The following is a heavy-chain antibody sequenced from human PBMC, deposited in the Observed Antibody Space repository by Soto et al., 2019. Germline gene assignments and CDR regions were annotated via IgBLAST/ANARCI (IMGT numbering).Heavy chain of an antibody. Sequence: GESLKISCKGSGYSFTIYWIGWVRQMPGKGLEWMGIIYPGDSDTRYSPSFQGQVTISADKSISTAYLQWSSLKASDTAMYYCARXDFLTGYYKYYYYGMDVWGQGTTVTVSS. D-gene: IGHD3-9*01. CDR2: IYPGDSDT. J-gene: IGHJ6*02. CDR1: GYSFTIYW. CDR3: ARXDFLTGYYKYYYYGMDV. V-gene: IGHV5-51*01.